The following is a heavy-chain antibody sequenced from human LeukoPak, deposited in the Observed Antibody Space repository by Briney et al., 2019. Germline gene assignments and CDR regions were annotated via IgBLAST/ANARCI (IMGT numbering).Heavy chain of an antibody. CDR2: ISYSGTT. J-gene: IGHJ3*02. Sequence: PSETLSLTCTVSGGSISSSNYFWGWVRQPPGKGLEWIGTISYSGTTHDNPSLKSRVIISVDTSKKQFSLKLSSVTAADTAVYYCARGLRYYYDSTPNAFDIWGQGTMVTVSS. D-gene: IGHD3-22*01. CDR3: ARGLRYYYDSTPNAFDI. V-gene: IGHV4-39*07. CDR1: GGSISSSNYF.